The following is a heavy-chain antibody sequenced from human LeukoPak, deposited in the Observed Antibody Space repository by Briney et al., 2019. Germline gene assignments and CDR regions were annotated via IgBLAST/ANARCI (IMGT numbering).Heavy chain of an antibody. CDR3: ARGTQGMTSFKDY. CDR2: IIPIFGTA. J-gene: IGHJ4*02. Sequence: ASVKVSCKASGGTFSSYAISWVRQAPGQGLEWMGGIIPIFGTANYAQKFQGRVTITTDESTSTAYMELSSLRSEDTAVYYCARGTQGMTSFKDYWGQGTLVTVSS. CDR1: GGTFSSYA. D-gene: IGHD1-14*01. V-gene: IGHV1-69*05.